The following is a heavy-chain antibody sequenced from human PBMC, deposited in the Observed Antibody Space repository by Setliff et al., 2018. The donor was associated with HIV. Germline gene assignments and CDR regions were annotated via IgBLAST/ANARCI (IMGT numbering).Heavy chain of an antibody. CDR3: ARVGSYWSTFDY. J-gene: IGHJ4*02. CDR2: INTETGNP. CDR1: GYTLTIYG. Sequence: RASVKVSCKASGYTLTIYGISWVRQAPGQGPEWMGWINTETGNPMYAQGFTGRFVFSLDTSVSTAYLQINSLKAEDTAMYYCARVGSYWSTFDYWGQGALVTVSS. D-gene: IGHD1-26*01. V-gene: IGHV7-4-1*02.